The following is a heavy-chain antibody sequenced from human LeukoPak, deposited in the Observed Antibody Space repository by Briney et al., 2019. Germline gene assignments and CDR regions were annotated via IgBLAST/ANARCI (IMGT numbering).Heavy chain of an antibody. Sequence: SETLSLTCAVYGGSFSGYYWSWIRQPPGKGLEWIGEINHSGSTNYNPSLKSRVTISVDTSKKQFSLKLTSVTAADTAVYYCASKPCSGGSCYVDAFHIWGQGTLVTVSS. J-gene: IGHJ3*02. V-gene: IGHV4-34*01. CDR2: INHSGST. CDR1: GGSFSGYY. CDR3: ASKPCSGGSCYVDAFHI. D-gene: IGHD2-15*01.